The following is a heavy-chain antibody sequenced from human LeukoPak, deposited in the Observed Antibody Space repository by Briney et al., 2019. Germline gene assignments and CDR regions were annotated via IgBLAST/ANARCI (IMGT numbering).Heavy chain of an antibody. J-gene: IGHJ4*02. CDR3: ARSNYDSSGYYSK. CDR2: IYYSGST. D-gene: IGHD3-22*01. V-gene: IGHV4-59*01. Sequence: SETLSLTCTVSGGSISSYYWSWIRQPPGKGLEWIGYIYYSGSTNYNPSLKSRVTISVGTSKNQFSLKLSSVTAADTAVYYCARSNYDSSGYYSKWGQGTLVTVSS. CDR1: GGSISSYY.